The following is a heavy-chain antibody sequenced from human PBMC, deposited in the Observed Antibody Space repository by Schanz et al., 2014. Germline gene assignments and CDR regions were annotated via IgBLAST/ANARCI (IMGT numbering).Heavy chain of an antibody. V-gene: IGHV1-46*01. J-gene: IGHJ4*02. D-gene: IGHD5-12*01. Sequence: QVQLVQSWAEVKGPGASVKVSCKASGYTFVSYSMHWVRQAPGQGLEWMGIINPSGGGTSYALRFQDRVTVTRDTSRSTVYMELSRLKSDDTAVYYCARAFGGYDPAGALDYWGQGTLVTVSS. CDR3: ARAFGGYDPAGALDY. CDR2: INPSGGGT. CDR1: GYTFVSYS.